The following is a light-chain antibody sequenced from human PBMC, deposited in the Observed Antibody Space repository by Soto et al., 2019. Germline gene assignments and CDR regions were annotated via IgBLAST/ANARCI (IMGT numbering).Light chain of an antibody. CDR3: QQYGSSPLT. CDR1: QSVSSSY. CDR2: GAS. V-gene: IGKV3-20*01. J-gene: IGKJ4*01. Sequence: EIVLTQPPGTLSLSPGERATLSCRASQSVSSSYLAWYQQKPGQAPRLLIYGASTRATGIPDRFRGSGSGTDFTLTINRLEPEDFAVYYCQQYGSSPLTFGGGTKVEIK.